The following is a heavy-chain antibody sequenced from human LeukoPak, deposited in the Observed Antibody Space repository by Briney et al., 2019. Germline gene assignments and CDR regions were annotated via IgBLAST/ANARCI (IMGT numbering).Heavy chain of an antibody. CDR3: ARDAGIVVVPAAPIL. J-gene: IGHJ4*02. D-gene: IGHD2-2*01. CDR1: GYTFTTYG. Sequence: ASVKVSCKASGYTFTTYGISWVRRAPGQGLEWMGWISAYNGNTNYAQKLQGRVTMTTDTSTSTAYMELRSLRSDDTAVYYCARDAGIVVVPAAPILWGQGTLVTVSS. CDR2: ISAYNGNT. V-gene: IGHV1-18*01.